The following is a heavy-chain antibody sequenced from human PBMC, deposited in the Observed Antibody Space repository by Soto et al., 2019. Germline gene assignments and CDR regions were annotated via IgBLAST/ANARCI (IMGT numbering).Heavy chain of an antibody. CDR2: IYPGDSDT. CDR3: ARPSYSSSRYYGMDV. D-gene: IGHD6-6*01. CDR1: GYSFPKYY. V-gene: IGHV5-51*01. Sequence: GESLKISCKGSGYSFPKYYIGWVRQMPGKDLEWMAIIYPGDSDTRYSPSFEGQVTISADKSITTAYLQWSSLKASDTAMYYCARPSYSSSRYYGMDVWGQGTTVTVSS. J-gene: IGHJ6*02.